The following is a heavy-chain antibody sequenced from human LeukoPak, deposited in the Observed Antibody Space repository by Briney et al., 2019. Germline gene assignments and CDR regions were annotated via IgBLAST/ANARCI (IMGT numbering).Heavy chain of an antibody. D-gene: IGHD3-3*01. CDR3: ARRDWVSGAVRAFDI. CDR2: ISNDSVDK. Sequence: GGSLRLSCVGSGFRFSDYYMSWIRQAPGKGLEWVSYISNDSVDKYYVDSVRGRFTIFRDNAKKSMYLQMSGLRVEDTAVYYCARRDWVSGAVRAFDIWGQGTMVTVSS. J-gene: IGHJ3*02. CDR1: GFRFSDYY. V-gene: IGHV3-11*04.